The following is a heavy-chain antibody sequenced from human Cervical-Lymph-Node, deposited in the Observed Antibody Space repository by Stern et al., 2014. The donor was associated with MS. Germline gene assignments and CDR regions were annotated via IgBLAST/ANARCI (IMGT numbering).Heavy chain of an antibody. D-gene: IGHD3-16*01. J-gene: IGHJ4*02. V-gene: IGHV5-51*01. CDR3: ARHGGLSY. Sequence: EVQLVESGAEVKGPGESLKISCKTSGYDFNRYWIDWVRQMPGKGLEWMGIIYPPDSDTWYSPSFQGQVTISVDKSTSTTYLQWNSLKASDTAIYYCARHGGLSYWGQGTLVTVSS. CDR1: GYDFNRYW. CDR2: IYPPDSDT.